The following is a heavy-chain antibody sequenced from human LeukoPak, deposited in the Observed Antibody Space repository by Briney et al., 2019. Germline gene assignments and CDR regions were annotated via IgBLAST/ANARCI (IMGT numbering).Heavy chain of an antibody. Sequence: SETLSLTCAVYGGSFSGYYWSWIRQPPGKGLEWIGEINHSGSTNYNPSLKSRVTISVDTSKNQFSLKLSSVTAADTAVYYCARALWRSYCSSTSCPRSASDYWGQGTLVTVSS. J-gene: IGHJ4*02. CDR3: ARALWRSYCSSTSCPRSASDY. CDR1: GGSFSGYY. V-gene: IGHV4-34*01. D-gene: IGHD2-2*01. CDR2: INHSGST.